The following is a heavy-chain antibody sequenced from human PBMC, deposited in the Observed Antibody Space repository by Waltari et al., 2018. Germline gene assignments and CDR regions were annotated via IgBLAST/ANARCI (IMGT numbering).Heavy chain of an antibody. V-gene: IGHV1-2*02. CDR3: ARQAARNFYY. J-gene: IGHJ4*02. CDR2: CNPNTGGT. Sequence: QVQLVQSGAEVKKPGASVTVSCQASGYNFIGYYIHWVRQATGQGPEWMGWCNPNTGGTKDAQKYQGRGTLTRETSTSTAYMELSSLGSDDIAVFNCARQAARNFYYWGQGTLVTVSS. CDR1: GYNFIGYY.